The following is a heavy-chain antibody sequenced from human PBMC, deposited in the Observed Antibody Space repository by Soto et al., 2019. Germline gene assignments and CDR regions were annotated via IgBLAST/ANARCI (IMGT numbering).Heavy chain of an antibody. CDR2: IDPSDSYT. J-gene: IGHJ5*02. V-gene: IGHV5-10-1*01. D-gene: IGHD5-12*01. CDR1: GYSFTSYW. Sequence: GESLKISCKGSGYSFTSYWISWVRQMPGKGLEWMGRIDPSDSYTNYSPSFQGHVTISADKSISTAYLQWSSLKASDTAMYYCARDPYSGYDLNWFDPWGQGTLVTAPQ. CDR3: ARDPYSGYDLNWFDP.